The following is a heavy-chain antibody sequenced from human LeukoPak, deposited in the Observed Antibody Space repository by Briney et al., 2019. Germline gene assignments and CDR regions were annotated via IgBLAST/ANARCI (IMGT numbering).Heavy chain of an antibody. J-gene: IGHJ4*02. CDR1: GGSISSYY. V-gene: IGHV4-59*08. Sequence: PSETLSLTCTVSGGSISSYYWSWIRQPPGKGLEWIGYIYYSGSTNYNPSLKSRVTISVDTSKNQFSLKLSSVTAADTAVYYCARGSAVAGTWFGDYWGQGTLVTVSS. CDR3: ARGSAVAGTWFGDY. CDR2: IYYSGST. D-gene: IGHD6-19*01.